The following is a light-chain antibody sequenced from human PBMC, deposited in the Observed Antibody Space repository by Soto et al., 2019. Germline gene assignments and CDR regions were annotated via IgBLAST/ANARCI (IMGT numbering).Light chain of an antibody. CDR2: GAS. Sequence: KKSPSTLSESPEERATLSCRASQSVSSSYLAWYQQKPGQAPRLLIYGASSRATGIPDRFSGSGSGPDFTVTISGLAPEDFAGYYCHQYGSSGTFGQGTKVDIK. CDR3: HQYGSSGT. CDR1: QSVSSSY. J-gene: IGKJ1*01. V-gene: IGKV3-20*01.